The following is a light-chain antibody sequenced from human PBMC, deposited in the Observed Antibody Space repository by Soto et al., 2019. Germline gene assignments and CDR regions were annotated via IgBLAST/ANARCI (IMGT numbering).Light chain of an antibody. CDR3: QAYNSYSWT. J-gene: IGKJ1*01. V-gene: IGKV1-5*03. CDR2: KGA. CDR1: QSISSW. Sequence: DIPMTQSPSTLSASVGDIVTITCRASQSISSWLAWYQQKPGKAPKLLIYKGASLESGVPKRLSGSGSGTEIALTISSQQPAGFATYYRQAYNSYSWTFGQGTKVEIK.